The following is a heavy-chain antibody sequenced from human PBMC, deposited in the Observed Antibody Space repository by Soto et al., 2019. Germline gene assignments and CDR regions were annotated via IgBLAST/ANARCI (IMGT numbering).Heavy chain of an antibody. CDR2: IIPLFGTA. Sequence: QEQLVQSGAEVKKPGSSVKVSCKASGGTFSRYAINWVRQAPGHGLEWMGGIIPLFGTANYAQKFQGRVTITADESASTAHMELRSLRSEDTAVYYCARDYGHDCGGGNCYFYFWGQGTLVTVSS. CDR3: ARDYGHDCGGGNCYFYF. J-gene: IGHJ4*02. D-gene: IGHD2-15*01. V-gene: IGHV1-69*01. CDR1: GGTFSRYA.